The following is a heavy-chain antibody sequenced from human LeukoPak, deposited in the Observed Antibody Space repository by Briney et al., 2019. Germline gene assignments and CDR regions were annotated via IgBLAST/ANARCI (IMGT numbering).Heavy chain of an antibody. CDR3: AKWGSSWYYDY. CDR1: GFTFSSYG. CDR2: ISYDGSNK. Sequence: PGRSLRLSCAASGFTFSSYGMHWVRQAPGKGLEWVAVISYDGSNKYYADSVKGRFTISRDNSKNTLYLQMNSLRAEDTAVYHCAKWGSSWYYDYWGQGTLVTVSS. V-gene: IGHV3-30*18. J-gene: IGHJ4*02. D-gene: IGHD6-13*01.